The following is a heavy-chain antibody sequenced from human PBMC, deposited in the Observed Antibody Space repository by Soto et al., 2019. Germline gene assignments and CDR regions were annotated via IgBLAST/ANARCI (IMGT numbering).Heavy chain of an antibody. CDR3: ARDPKSGNQKLYFDY. CDR2: ISSSGTSI. D-gene: IGHD1-26*01. Sequence: GGSLRLSCAASGFTFSDYYMNWIRQAPGKGLEWVSCISSSGTSIYNADSVKGRFTISRDNTKNSLSLPMNSLRAEDTALCYCARDPKSGNQKLYFDYWGQGALVTVSS. CDR1: GFTFSDYY. J-gene: IGHJ4*02. V-gene: IGHV3-11*01.